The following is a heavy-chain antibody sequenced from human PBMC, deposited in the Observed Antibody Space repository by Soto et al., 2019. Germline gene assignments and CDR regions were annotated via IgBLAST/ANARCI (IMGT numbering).Heavy chain of an antibody. J-gene: IGHJ6*02. Sequence: GESLKISCKGSGYSFTSYWISWVRQMPGKGLEWMGRIDPSDSYTNYSPSFQGHVTISADKSISTAYLQWSSLKASDTAMYYCASRIAAAGSYYGMDVWGQGTMVTVSS. V-gene: IGHV5-10-1*01. CDR2: IDPSDSYT. CDR3: ASRIAAAGSYYGMDV. CDR1: GYSFTSYW. D-gene: IGHD6-13*01.